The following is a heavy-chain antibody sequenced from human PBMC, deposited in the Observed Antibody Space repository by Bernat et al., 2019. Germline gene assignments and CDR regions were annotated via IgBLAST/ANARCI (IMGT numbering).Heavy chain of an antibody. Sequence: QVQLVESGGGVVQPGRSLRLSCAASGFTFSSYGMHWVRQAPGKGLEWVAVIWYDGSNKYYADSVKGRFTISRDNSKNTLYLQMNSLRAEDTAVYYCAKDGGYSYGYFGLWGQGTLVTVSS. V-gene: IGHV3-33*06. CDR3: AKDGGYSYGYFGL. CDR1: GFTFSSYG. D-gene: IGHD5-18*01. J-gene: IGHJ5*02. CDR2: IWYDGSNK.